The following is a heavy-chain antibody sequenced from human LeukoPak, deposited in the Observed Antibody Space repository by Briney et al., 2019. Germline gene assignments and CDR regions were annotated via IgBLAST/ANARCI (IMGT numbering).Heavy chain of an antibody. D-gene: IGHD2-2*01. J-gene: IGHJ6*03. V-gene: IGHV4-34*01. CDR3: ARQVGFPGYMDV. CDR1: GGSFSGYY. CDR2: INHSGST. Sequence: PSETLSLTCAVYGGSFSGYYWSWIRQPPGKGLEWIGEINHSGSTNYNPSLKSRVTISVDTSKNQFSLKLSSVTAADTAIYYCARQVGFPGYMDVWGKGITVTVS.